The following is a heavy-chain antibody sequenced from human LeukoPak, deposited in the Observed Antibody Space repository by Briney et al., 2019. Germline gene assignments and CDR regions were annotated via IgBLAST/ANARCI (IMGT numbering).Heavy chain of an antibody. J-gene: IGHJ4*02. CDR3: ARGRGGDY. V-gene: IGHV3-23*01. CDR1: GFTFSNSA. CDR2: IGTSDTST. D-gene: IGHD3-16*01. Sequence: GGSLRLSCVAPGFTFSNSAMSWVRQAPGKGLEWVSGIGTSDTSTYYADSVKGRFTVSRDNSKNTLYLQMNSLRAEDTAAYYCARGRGGDYWGQGNLVTVSS.